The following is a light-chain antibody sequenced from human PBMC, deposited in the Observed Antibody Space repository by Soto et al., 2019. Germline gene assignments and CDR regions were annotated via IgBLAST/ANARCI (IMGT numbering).Light chain of an antibody. J-gene: IGLJ3*02. CDR2: DVR. CDR3: ASYTTSSTVV. V-gene: IGLV2-14*01. CDR1: SSDVGAYNY. Sequence: QSALTQPASVSGSPGQSIAISCTGTSSDVGAYNYVSWYQQHPGKAPKPVIYDVRGRPSGISDRFSGSKSGNTASLTISGLQAEDEADYYCASYTTSSTVVFGGGTKLTVL.